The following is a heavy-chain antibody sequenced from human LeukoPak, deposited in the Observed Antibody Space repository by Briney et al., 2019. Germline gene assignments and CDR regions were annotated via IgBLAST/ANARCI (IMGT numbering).Heavy chain of an antibody. Sequence: GGSLRLSCAASGFTFSSYSMTWVRQAPGKGLEWVSSFTSRSRSIYYADSVKGRFTISRDNAKNSLYLQMNSLRAEDTAVYYCARSSYGDYVLFDYWGQGTLVTVSS. J-gene: IGHJ4*02. V-gene: IGHV3-21*01. D-gene: IGHD4-17*01. CDR3: ARSSYGDYVLFDY. CDR1: GFTFSSYS. CDR2: FTSRSRSI.